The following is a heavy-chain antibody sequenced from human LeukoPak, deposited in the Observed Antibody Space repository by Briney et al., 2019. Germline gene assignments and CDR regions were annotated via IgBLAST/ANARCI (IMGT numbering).Heavy chain of an antibody. J-gene: IGHJ4*02. CDR1: GYIFTSYG. D-gene: IGHD2-15*01. CDR3: ARDCSGGSCYLYFDY. CDR2: ISAYNGNT. V-gene: IGHV1-18*01. Sequence: ASVTVSCKASGYIFTSYGINWVRQAPGQGLEWMGWISAYNGNTNYAQKLQGRVTMTTDTSTSTAYMELRSLRSDATAVYYCARDCSGGSCYLYFDYWGQGTLVTVSS.